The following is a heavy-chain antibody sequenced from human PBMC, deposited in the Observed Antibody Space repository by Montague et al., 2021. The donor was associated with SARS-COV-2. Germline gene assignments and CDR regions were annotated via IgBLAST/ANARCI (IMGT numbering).Heavy chain of an antibody. CDR1: GFTVSSNN. CDR3: AARADYYYGMDV. Sequence: SLRLSCAASGFTVSSNNMSWVRQAPGKGLEWVSVIYSGGSTQYADSVKGRFTISRDKSNYTLYLQMNSLRAEDTGVYYCAARADYYYGMDVWGQGTSVTVSS. CDR2: IYSGGST. V-gene: IGHV3-66*01. J-gene: IGHJ6*02.